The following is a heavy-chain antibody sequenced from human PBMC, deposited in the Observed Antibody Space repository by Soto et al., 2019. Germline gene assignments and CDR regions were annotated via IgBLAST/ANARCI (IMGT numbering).Heavy chain of an antibody. CDR1: GFTFSSYS. V-gene: IGHV3-48*01. J-gene: IGHJ4*02. CDR2: ISSSSSTI. D-gene: IGHD2-8*01. CDR3: ARDGCTNGVCYEHWDY. Sequence: PGGSLRLSCAASGFTFSSYSMNWIRQAPGKGLEWVSYISSSSSTIYYADSVKGRFTISRDNAKNSLYLQMNSLRAEDTAVYYCARDGCTNGVCYEHWDYWGQGTLVTVSS.